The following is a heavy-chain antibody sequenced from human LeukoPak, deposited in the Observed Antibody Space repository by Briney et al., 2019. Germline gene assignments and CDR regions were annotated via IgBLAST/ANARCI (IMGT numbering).Heavy chain of an antibody. CDR2: AYYRSKWYN. CDR1: GDSVSSNRIG. CDR3: ARDRGFSSIAAPYFDY. J-gene: IGHJ4*02. V-gene: IGHV6-1*01. D-gene: IGHD6-6*01. Sequence: SQTLSLTCAISGDSVSSNRIGWNWLRQSPSGGLEWLGRAYYRSKWYNDYAVSVKSRITINPDTSKNQFSLQLNSVTPEDTAVYYCARDRGFSSIAAPYFDYWGQGTLVTVSS.